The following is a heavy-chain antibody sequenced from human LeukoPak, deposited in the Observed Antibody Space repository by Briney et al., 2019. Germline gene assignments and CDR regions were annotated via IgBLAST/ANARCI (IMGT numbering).Heavy chain of an antibody. V-gene: IGHV3-7*01. CDR2: IKHDGSED. D-gene: IGHD1-1*01. CDR3: ATGIRERGFDS. Sequence: GGSLRLSCAASGFTFSSYWMTWVRQAPGKGLEWVATIKHDGSEDYYVDSVKGRFTISRDNAKNSLYLQMNSLRAEDTALYFCATGIRERGFDSWGQGTLVTVSS. J-gene: IGHJ4*02. CDR1: GFTFSSYW.